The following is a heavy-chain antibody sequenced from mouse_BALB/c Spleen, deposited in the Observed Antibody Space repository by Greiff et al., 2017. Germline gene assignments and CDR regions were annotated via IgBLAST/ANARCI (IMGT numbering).Heavy chain of an antibody. D-gene: IGHD2-4*01. J-gene: IGHJ3*01. CDR1: GYSFTSYW. CDR2: IYPGNSDT. Sequence: EVQLQQSGTVLARPGASVKMSCKASGYSFTSYWMHWVKQRPGQGLEWIGAIYPGNSDTSYNQKFKGKAKLTAVTSASTAYMELSSLTNEDSAVYYCTKGEDYDGFAYWGQGTLVTVSA. CDR3: TKGEDYDGFAY. V-gene: IGHV1-5*01.